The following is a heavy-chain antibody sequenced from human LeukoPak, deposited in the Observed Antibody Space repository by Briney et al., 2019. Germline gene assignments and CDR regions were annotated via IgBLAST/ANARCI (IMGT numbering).Heavy chain of an antibody. CDR3: ARPLYGRPYYYYYYGMDV. D-gene: IGHD3-16*01. J-gene: IGHJ6*02. CDR1: GFTFSDYY. V-gene: IGHV3-11*01. CDR2: ISSSGSTI. Sequence: GGSLRLSCAASGFTFSDYYMSWIRQAPGKGLEWVSYISSSGSTIYYADSVKGRFTISRDNAKNSLYLQMNSLRAEDTAVYYCARPLYGRPYYYYYYGMDVWGQGTTVTVSS.